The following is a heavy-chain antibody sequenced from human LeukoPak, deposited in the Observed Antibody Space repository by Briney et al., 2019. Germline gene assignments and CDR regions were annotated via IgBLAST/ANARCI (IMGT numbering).Heavy chain of an antibody. CDR2: ISSASGTI. V-gene: IGHV3-48*01. Sequence: GGSLRLSCAASGFTFSNGWMSWVRQAPGKGLEWVSYISSASGTIYYADSVKGRFTISRDNAKKSLYLQMNSLRAEDTAVYYCARGYYYDSSGYYRKSYFDYWGQGTLVTVSS. CDR3: ARGYYYDSSGYYRKSYFDY. J-gene: IGHJ4*02. CDR1: GFTFSNGW. D-gene: IGHD3-22*01.